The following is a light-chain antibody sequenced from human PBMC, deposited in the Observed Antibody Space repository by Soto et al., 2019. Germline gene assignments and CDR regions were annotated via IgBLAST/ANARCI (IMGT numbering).Light chain of an antibody. CDR2: YAS. J-gene: IGKJ5*01. Sequence: EIVLTQSPASLSLSPGEGATLSCRASESISSQFVWYQQIPGQAPRLLIYYASNRPTGVPARFSGSGSETNFTLPISSLEPEDFAVYYCQQRLSWPITFGQGTRLEI. V-gene: IGKV3-11*01. CDR3: QQRLSWPIT. CDR1: ESISSQ.